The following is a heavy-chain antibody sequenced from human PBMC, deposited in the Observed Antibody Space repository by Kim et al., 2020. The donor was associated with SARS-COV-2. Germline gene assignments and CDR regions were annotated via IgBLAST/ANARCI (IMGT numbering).Heavy chain of an antibody. D-gene: IGHD2-15*01. CDR3: ARGPDIVVVVAATPEDY. V-gene: IGHV3-21*01. J-gene: IGHJ4*02. Sequence: GGSLRLSCAASGFTFSSYSMNWVRQAPGKGLEWVSSISSSSSYIYYADSVKGRFTISRDNAKNSLYLQMNSLRAEDTAVYYCARGPDIVVVVAATPEDYWGQGTLVTVSS. CDR1: GFTFSSYS. CDR2: ISSSSSYI.